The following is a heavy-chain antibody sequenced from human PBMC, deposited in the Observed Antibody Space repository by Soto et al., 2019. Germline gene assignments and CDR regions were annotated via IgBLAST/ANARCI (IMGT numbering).Heavy chain of an antibody. CDR1: GFTFSSYS. V-gene: IGHV3-48*02. Sequence: GGSLRLSCAASGFTFSSYSMNWVRQAPGKGLEWVSCISSSSSTIYYADSVKGRFTISRDNAKNSLYLQMNSLRDKDTAVYSCARVYYYDSSGYPYFHYLGQGTLVTVSS. D-gene: IGHD3-22*01. J-gene: IGHJ4*02. CDR3: ARVYYYDSSGYPYFHY. CDR2: ISSSSSTI.